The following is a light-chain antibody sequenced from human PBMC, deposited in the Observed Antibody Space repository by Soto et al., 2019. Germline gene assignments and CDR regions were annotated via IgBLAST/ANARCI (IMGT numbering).Light chain of an antibody. CDR1: QSVSSN. Sequence: EIVMTQSPATLSVSPGERATLSCRASQSVSSNLAWYQQKPAQAPRLLIYGASTRATGIPARFSGSGSGTEFTLTISSLQSEDFAVYYWQQYNNWSPYTFGQGTKLEIK. CDR2: GAS. J-gene: IGKJ2*01. CDR3: QQYNNWSPYT. V-gene: IGKV3-15*01.